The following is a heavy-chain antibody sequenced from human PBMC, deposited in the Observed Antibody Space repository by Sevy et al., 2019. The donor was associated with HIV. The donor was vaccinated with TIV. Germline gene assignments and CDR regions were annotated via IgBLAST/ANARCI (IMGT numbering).Heavy chain of an antibody. CDR2: INDSGSS. D-gene: IGHD3-16*01. V-gene: IGHV4-4*02. Sequence: SETLSLTCTVSGGSIRSVNWWHWVRQPPGKGLGWIGAINDSGSSNYNPSLKSRVTISVDNSKNQFSLKLSSVTAADTAVYYCARGGETPRGFDPWGQGTLVTVSS. J-gene: IGHJ5*02. CDR1: GGSIRSVNW. CDR3: ARGGETPRGFDP.